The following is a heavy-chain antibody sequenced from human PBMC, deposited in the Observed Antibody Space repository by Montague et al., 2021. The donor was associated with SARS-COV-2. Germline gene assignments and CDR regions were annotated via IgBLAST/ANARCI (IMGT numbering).Heavy chain of an antibody. J-gene: IGHJ5*02. CDR3: ARGYDYVWGSYRYLHWFDP. D-gene: IGHD3-16*02. CDR1: GYSISSSNW. V-gene: IGHV4-28*03. Sequence: SETLSLTCAVSGYSISSSNWWGWIRQPPGKGLEWIGYIYYSGSTYYNPSLKSRVTMSVDTSKNQFSLKLSSVTAADTAVYYCARGYDYVWGSYRYLHWFDPWGQGTLVTVSS. CDR2: IYYSGST.